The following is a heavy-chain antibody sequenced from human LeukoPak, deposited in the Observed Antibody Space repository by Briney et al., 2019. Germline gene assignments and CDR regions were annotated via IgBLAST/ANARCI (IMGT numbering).Heavy chain of an antibody. CDR1: GFTFSSYE. V-gene: IGHV3-48*03. CDR3: ARGGQWLVRTLDY. D-gene: IGHD6-19*01. J-gene: IGHJ4*02. Sequence: TGGSLRLSCAASGFTFSSYEMNWVRQAPGKGLEWVSYISSSGSTIYYAGSVKGRFTISRDNAKNSLYLQMNSLRAEDTAVYYCARGGQWLVRTLDYWGQGTLVTVSS. CDR2: ISSSGSTI.